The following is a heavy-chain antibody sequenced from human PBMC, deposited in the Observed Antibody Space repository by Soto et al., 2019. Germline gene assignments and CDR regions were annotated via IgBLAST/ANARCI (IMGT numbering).Heavy chain of an antibody. Sequence: ASVKVSCKVSGYTXTELSMHWVRQAPGKGLEWMGGFDPEDGETIYAQKFQGRVTMTEDTSTDTAYMELSSLRSEDTAVYYCATSVRVRYYYDSSGPFDYWGQGTLVTVSS. V-gene: IGHV1-24*01. CDR3: ATSVRVRYYYDSSGPFDY. J-gene: IGHJ4*02. CDR2: FDPEDGET. CDR1: GYTXTELS. D-gene: IGHD3-22*01.